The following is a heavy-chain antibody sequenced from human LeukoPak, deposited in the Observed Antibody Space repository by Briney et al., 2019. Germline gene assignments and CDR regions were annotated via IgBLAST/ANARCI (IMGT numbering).Heavy chain of an antibody. D-gene: IGHD3-22*01. V-gene: IGHV4-34*01. CDR3: ALAPNYDSSAYYSALRALDM. CDR2: FNHNWGA. CDR1: SGSFSGYY. Sequence: PSETLSLTCAVYSGSFSGYYWTWFRQPPGKGLEWIGEFNHNWGAKYNPSLKSRVTISVDTSKNHLSLSLNSVTAADTAVYYCALAPNYDSSAYYSALRALDMWGQGTMVTVSS. J-gene: IGHJ3*02.